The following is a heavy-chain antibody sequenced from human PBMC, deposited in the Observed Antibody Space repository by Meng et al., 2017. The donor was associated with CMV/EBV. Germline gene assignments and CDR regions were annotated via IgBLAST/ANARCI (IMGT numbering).Heavy chain of an antibody. CDR3: ARGSIAARLGLGD. V-gene: IGHV4-34*01. Sequence: QVQLQQRGAGLFKPSETFSLTCAVYGGSFSGYYWSWIRQPPGKGLEWIGEINHSGSTNYNPSLKSRVTISVDTSKNQFSLKLSSVTAADTAVYYCARGSIAARLGLGDWGQGTLVTVSS. J-gene: IGHJ4*02. D-gene: IGHD6-6*01. CDR1: GGSFSGYY. CDR2: INHSGST.